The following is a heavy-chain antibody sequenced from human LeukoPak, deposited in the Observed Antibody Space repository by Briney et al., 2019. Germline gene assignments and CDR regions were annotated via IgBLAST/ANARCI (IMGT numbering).Heavy chain of an antibody. CDR2: ISGSGGST. CDR3: AKDKSSHDTWSGRFDY. Sequence: SGGSLRLSCAASGFTFSSYAMNWVRQAPGKGLEWVSVISGSGGSTYYADSVKGRFTISRDNSKNTLYLEMNSLRAEDTAVYYCAKDKSSHDTWSGRFDYWGQGTLVTVSS. D-gene: IGHD3-3*01. J-gene: IGHJ4*02. V-gene: IGHV3-23*01. CDR1: GFTFSSYA.